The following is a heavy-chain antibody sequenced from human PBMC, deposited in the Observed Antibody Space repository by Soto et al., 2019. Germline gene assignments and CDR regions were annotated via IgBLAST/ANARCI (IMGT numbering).Heavy chain of an antibody. Sequence: QVQLVQSGAEVKKPGASVKVSCKASGYTVSSYDIKWVREATGQGLEWMGWMNPNTDNTGYAQNFQGRLTVTWNTSISTAYMELSSLRSEDTALYYCARGPSVDYYGPGYFIDYGLDVWGQGTTVTVSS. V-gene: IGHV1-8*01. CDR1: GYTVSSYD. CDR3: ARGPSVDYYGPGYFIDYGLDV. D-gene: IGHD3-10*01. J-gene: IGHJ6*02. CDR2: MNPNTDNT.